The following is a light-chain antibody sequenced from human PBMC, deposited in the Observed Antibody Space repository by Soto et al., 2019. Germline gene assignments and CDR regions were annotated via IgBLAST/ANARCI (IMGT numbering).Light chain of an antibody. CDR1: QSISSW. J-gene: IGKJ4*01. V-gene: IGKV1-5*03. CDR3: QQYNSYPLT. Sequence: DIQMTQSPYTLSASVGDRVTITCRASQSISSWLAWYQQKPGKAPKLLIQKASNLESGVPSRFSGSGSGTEFTLTISRLQPDDLATYYCQQYNSYPLTFGGGTKVEIK. CDR2: KAS.